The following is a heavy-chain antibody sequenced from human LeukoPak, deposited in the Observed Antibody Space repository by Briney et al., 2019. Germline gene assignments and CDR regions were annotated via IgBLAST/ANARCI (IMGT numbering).Heavy chain of an antibody. D-gene: IGHD5-24*01. J-gene: IGHJ4*02. CDR3: ARGAEMATTTPFDY. V-gene: IGHV3-74*01. CDR2: INSDGSRT. Sequence: GGSLRLSCAASGFTFSDYWLHWVRQPPGKGLVWVSRINSDGSRTNYVDSVKGRFIISRDNAKTSLYLQMNGLRAEDTAVYYCARGAEMATTTPFDYWGQGTLVTVSS. CDR1: GFTFSDYW.